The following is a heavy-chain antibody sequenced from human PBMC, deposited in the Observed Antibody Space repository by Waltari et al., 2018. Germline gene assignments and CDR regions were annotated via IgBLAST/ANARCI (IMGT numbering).Heavy chain of an antibody. Sequence: QVQLVESGGGVVQPGRSLRLSCAASGFTFSSYGMHWVRQAPGKGLEWVAVISYDGSNKYYADSVKGRFTISRDNSKNTLYLQMNSLRAEDTAVYYCAKDRWELGAFDIWGQGTMVTVSS. D-gene: IGHD1-26*01. J-gene: IGHJ3*02. CDR3: AKDRWELGAFDI. V-gene: IGHV3-30*18. CDR1: GFTFSSYG. CDR2: ISYDGSNK.